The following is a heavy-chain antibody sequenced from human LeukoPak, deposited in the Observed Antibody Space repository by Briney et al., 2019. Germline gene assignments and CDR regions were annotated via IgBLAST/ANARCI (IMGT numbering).Heavy chain of an antibody. CDR2: LYYGGSP. Sequence: ASETLSLTCTVSGAPISNSDFYWGWIRQPPGKGLEWIGALYYGGSPLYNASLTSRVSMSVETSKNQFSLRLSSVTAADTAVYYCARVNDCSGSSCFSRWFDPWGQGTLITVSS. D-gene: IGHD2-15*01. CDR1: GAPISNSDFY. CDR3: ARVNDCSGSSCFSRWFDP. V-gene: IGHV4-39*07. J-gene: IGHJ5*02.